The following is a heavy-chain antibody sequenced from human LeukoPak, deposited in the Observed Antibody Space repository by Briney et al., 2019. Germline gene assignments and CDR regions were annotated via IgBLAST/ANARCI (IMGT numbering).Heavy chain of an antibody. CDR3: ARDFSTDAFDI. CDR1: GFTVSRNH. V-gene: IGHV3-66*02. CDR2: IYSGGTT. Sequence: PGGSLRLSCAVSGFTVSRNHMNWVRQAPEKGLEWVSVIYSGGTTYYADTAKGRFTISRDSSKNTLYLQMNGLRTEDTAVYYCARDFSTDAFDIWGQGTMVTVSS. J-gene: IGHJ3*02.